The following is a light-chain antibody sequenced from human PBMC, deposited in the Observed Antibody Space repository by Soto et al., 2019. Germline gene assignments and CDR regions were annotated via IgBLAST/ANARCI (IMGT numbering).Light chain of an antibody. CDR1: SSDVGRYNY. V-gene: IGLV2-14*03. CDR2: DVS. J-gene: IGLJ1*01. Sequence: QSVLTQPASVSGSPGQSITISCTGTSSDVGRYNYVSWYQHHPGKAPKLMIYDVSNRPSGVSNRFSGSKSGNTASLTISGVQAEDEADYYCISYSSRMANVFGTGTKLTVL. CDR3: ISYSSRMANV.